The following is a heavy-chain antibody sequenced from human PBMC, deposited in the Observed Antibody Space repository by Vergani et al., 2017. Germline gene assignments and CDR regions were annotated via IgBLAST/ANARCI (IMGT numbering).Heavy chain of an antibody. CDR3: ARQGYSTSRTPEGWGDY. CDR2: IYYTGTT. V-gene: IGHV4-39*01. Sequence: QLQLQESGPGLVKPSETLSLTCTVSGVSIGSNSYYWGWIRQPPGKGLEWIGTIYYTGTTYYNEAHKSRLTISVDTAKNQFSLKLSSVTAADTAVYYCARQGYSTSRTPEGWGDYWGQGTLVTVSS. D-gene: IGHD6-13*01. CDR1: GVSIGSNSYY. J-gene: IGHJ4*02.